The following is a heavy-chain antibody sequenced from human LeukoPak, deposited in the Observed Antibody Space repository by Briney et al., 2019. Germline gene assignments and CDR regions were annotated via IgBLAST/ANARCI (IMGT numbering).Heavy chain of an antibody. CDR3: ARGLLDGYTHPAAFGI. D-gene: IGHD5-24*01. CDR1: GDSISSYY. CDR2: IYYSGST. J-gene: IGHJ3*02. Sequence: PSETLSLTCTVSGDSISSYYWSWIRQPPGKGLEWIGYIYYSGSTNYNPSLKSRVTISIDTSKNQFSLKLSSVTAADTAVYYCARGLLDGYTHPAAFGIWGQGTMVTVSS. V-gene: IGHV4-59*01.